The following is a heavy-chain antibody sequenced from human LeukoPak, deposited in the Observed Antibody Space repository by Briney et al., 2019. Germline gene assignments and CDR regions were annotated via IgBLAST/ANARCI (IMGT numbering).Heavy chain of an antibody. Sequence: PSETLSLTCTVSGGSISTYYWSWIRQPPGKGLEWIGYIYYSGSTNYNPSLKSRVTISLDTSKSQFPLKLSSVTTADTAVYYCVRDRGDTAMAPTGYYYYFYYMDVWGKGTTVTISS. CDR1: GGSISTYY. CDR2: IYYSGST. J-gene: IGHJ6*03. D-gene: IGHD5-18*01. CDR3: VRDRGDTAMAPTGYYYYFYYMDV. V-gene: IGHV4-59*01.